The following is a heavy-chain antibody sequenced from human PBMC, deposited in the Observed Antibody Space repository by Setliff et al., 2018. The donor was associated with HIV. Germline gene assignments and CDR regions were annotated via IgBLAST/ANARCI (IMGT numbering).Heavy chain of an antibody. V-gene: IGHV3-33*08. CDR1: GFTFSSYA. J-gene: IGHJ4*02. CDR2: IWFDGNKK. Sequence: PGGSLRLSCAASGFTFSSYALHWVRQAPGKGLEWVAIIWFDGNKKYYADSVKGRFTISRDNAKNSLYLQMNSLRAEDTAVYYCARSRAAGFDYWGQGTLVTVSS. CDR3: ARSRAAGFDY. D-gene: IGHD6-13*01.